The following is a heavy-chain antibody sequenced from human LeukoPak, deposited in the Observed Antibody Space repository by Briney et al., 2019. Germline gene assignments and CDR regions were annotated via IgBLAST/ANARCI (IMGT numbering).Heavy chain of an antibody. J-gene: IGHJ5*02. Sequence: SETLSLTCTVSGDSISSYYWNWIRQPPGKGLDWIGYIYYSGSTNYNPSLKSRVTISVDTSKNQFSLKLSSVTAADTAVYYCARGHYDFWSGPPGEYNWFDPWGQGTLVTVSS. CDR2: IYYSGST. D-gene: IGHD3-3*01. CDR1: GDSISSYY. CDR3: ARGHYDFWSGPPGEYNWFDP. V-gene: IGHV4-59*01.